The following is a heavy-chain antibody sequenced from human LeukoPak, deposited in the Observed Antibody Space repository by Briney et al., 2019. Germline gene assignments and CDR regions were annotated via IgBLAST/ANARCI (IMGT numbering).Heavy chain of an antibody. J-gene: IGHJ4*02. CDR1: GGSFSGYY. CDR3: ASFIGGATAFDY. V-gene: IGHV4-34*01. Sequence: SETLSLTCAVYGGSFSGYYWSWIRQPPGKGLEWIGEINHSGSTNYNPSLKSRVTISVDTSKNQFSLKLSSVTAADTAVYYCASFIGGATAFDYWGQGTLVTVSS. CDR2: INHSGST. D-gene: IGHD1-26*01.